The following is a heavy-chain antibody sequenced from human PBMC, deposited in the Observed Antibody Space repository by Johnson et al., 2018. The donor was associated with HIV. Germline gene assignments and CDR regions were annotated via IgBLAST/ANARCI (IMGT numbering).Heavy chain of an antibody. CDR3: TTAGKLTLGQAVDI. D-gene: IGHD4-23*01. CDR2: ISYDGDNI. Sequence: QVQLVESGGGVVQPGGSLRLSCAASGFTFSSYGMHWVRQAPGKGLEWVAVISYDGDNIYYADSVKGRFTISRDNSKNTLYLQMNSLKTEDTAVYYCTTAGKLTLGQAVDIWGQGTMVTVSS. J-gene: IGHJ3*02. CDR1: GFTFSSYG. V-gene: IGHV3-33*05.